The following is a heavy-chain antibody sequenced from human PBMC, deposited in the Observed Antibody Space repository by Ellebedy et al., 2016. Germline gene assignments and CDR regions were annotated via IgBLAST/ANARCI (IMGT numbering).Heavy chain of an antibody. D-gene: IGHD5-18*01. CDR2: IYISGST. J-gene: IGHJ5*02. Sequence: SETLSLTXTVSGGSISSGSYYWSWIRQPAGKGLEWIGRIYISGSTNYNPSLKSRVTMSVDTSKNQFSLKLRSVTAADTAVYYCARVGVRYTYGYDWFDPWGQGTLVTVSS. CDR3: ARVGVRYTYGYDWFDP. V-gene: IGHV4-61*02. CDR1: GGSISSGSYY.